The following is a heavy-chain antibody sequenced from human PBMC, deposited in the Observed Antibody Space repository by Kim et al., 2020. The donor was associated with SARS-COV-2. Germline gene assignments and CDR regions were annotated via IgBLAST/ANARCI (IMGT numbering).Heavy chain of an antibody. D-gene: IGHD6-13*01. Sequence: KFQGRVTMTEDTSTDTAYMELSSLGSEDTAVYYCATGKDSSTPFHGYFDYWGQGTLVTVSS. J-gene: IGHJ4*02. CDR3: ATGKDSSTPFHGYFDY. V-gene: IGHV1-24*01.